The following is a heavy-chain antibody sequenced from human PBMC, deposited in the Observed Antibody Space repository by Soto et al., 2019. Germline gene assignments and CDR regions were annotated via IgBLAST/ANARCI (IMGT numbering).Heavy chain of an antibody. D-gene: IGHD3-22*01. V-gene: IGHV3-73*01. CDR1: GFTFTGSA. Sequence: GGSLRLSCAASGFTFTGSALHWVRQASGTGLVWVGRIRSKADNYATAYAASVKGRFTISRDDSKNTAYLQMNSLKTEDTAVYYCTGLYFDSSGYYYEWFDPWGQGTLVTVSS. J-gene: IGHJ5*02. CDR2: IRSKADNYAT. CDR3: TGLYFDSSGYYYEWFDP.